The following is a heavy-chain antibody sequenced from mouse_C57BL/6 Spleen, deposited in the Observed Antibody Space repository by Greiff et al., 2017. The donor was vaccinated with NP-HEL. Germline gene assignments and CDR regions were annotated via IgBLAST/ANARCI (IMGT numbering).Heavy chain of an antibody. CDR1: GYAFSSSW. V-gene: IGHV1-82*01. J-gene: IGHJ3*01. D-gene: IGHD2-3*01. CDR2: IYPGDGDT. CDR3: AREAIYQGFAY. Sequence: QVQLQQSGPELVKPGASVKISCKASGYAFSSSWMNWVKQRPGKGLEWIGRIYPGDGDTNYNGKFKGKATLTADKSSSTAYMQLSSLTSEDSAVYFCAREAIYQGFAYWGQGTLVTVSA.